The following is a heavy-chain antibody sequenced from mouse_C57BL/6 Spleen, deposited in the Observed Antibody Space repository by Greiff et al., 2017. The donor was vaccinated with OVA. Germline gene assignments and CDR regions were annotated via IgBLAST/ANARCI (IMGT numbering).Heavy chain of an antibody. CDR3: ARYYGSSYSWYFDV. CDR2: IDPSDSYT. CDR1: GYTFTSYW. Sequence: QVQLQQPGAELVRPGTSVKLSCKASGYTFTSYWMHWVKQRAGQGLEWIGVIDPSDSYTNYNQKFKGKATLTVDTSSSTAYMQLSSLTSEDSAVYYCARYYGSSYSWYFDVWGTGTTVTVSS. J-gene: IGHJ1*03. D-gene: IGHD1-1*01. V-gene: IGHV1-59*01.